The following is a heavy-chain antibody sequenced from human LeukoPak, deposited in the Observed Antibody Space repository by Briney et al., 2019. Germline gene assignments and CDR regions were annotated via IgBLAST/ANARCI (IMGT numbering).Heavy chain of an antibody. CDR1: GFTFDDYA. V-gene: IGHV3-9*01. D-gene: IGHD5-12*01. Sequence: GGSLRLSCAASGFTFDDYAMHWVRQAPGKGLEWVSCISWNSGTIGYADSVKGRFTISRDNAKNSLYLQMNSLRAEDTAVYYCARRQYSGYDSYYYYGMDVWGQGTTVTVSS. J-gene: IGHJ6*02. CDR3: ARRQYSGYDSYYYYGMDV. CDR2: ISWNSGTI.